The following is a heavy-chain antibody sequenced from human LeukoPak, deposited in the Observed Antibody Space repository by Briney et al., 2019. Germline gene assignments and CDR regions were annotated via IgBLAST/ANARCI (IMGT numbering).Heavy chain of an antibody. CDR2: ISGYNGNT. CDR1: GYTFTNYG. J-gene: IGHJ6*02. Sequence: ASVKVSCKASGYTFTNYGISWVPQAPGQGLEWMGWISGYNGNTNYAQKLQGRVTMTTDTSPSTAYMEVRSLRSDDTAVYYCARDVGNLFGMDAWGQGTTVTVSS. D-gene: IGHD1-14*01. V-gene: IGHV1-18*01. CDR3: ARDVGNLFGMDA.